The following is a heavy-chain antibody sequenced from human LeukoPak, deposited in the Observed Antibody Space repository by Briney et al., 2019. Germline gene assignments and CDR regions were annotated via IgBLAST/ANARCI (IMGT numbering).Heavy chain of an antibody. CDR1: GFTFSSYW. Sequence: GGSLRLSCAASGFTFSSYWMHWVRQAPGKGLGWVSRINTDWSSTSYADSVKGRFTISRDNAKNTLYLQMNSLRAEDTAVYYCARVGSYYDILTGYSDAFDIWGQGTMVTVSS. D-gene: IGHD3-9*01. J-gene: IGHJ3*02. CDR2: INTDWSST. V-gene: IGHV3-74*01. CDR3: ARVGSYYDILTGYSDAFDI.